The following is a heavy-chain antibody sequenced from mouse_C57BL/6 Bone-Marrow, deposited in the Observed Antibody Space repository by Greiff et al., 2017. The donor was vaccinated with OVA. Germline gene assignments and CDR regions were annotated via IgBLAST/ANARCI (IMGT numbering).Heavy chain of an antibody. J-gene: IGHJ3*01. CDR1: GFTFSDYG. CDR3: ARPYGYYVGFAY. Sequence: EVKLVESGGGLVKPGGSLKLSCAASGFTFSDYGMHWVRQAPEKGLEWVAYISSGSSTIYYADTVKGRFTISRDNAKNTLFLQMTSLRSEDTAMYYCARPYGYYVGFAYWGQGTLVTVSA. V-gene: IGHV5-17*01. D-gene: IGHD2-3*01. CDR2: ISSGSSTI.